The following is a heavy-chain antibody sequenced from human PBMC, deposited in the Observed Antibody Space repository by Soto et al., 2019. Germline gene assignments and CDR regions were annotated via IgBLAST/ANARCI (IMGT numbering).Heavy chain of an antibody. J-gene: IGHJ4*02. CDR3: ASVFMSGTRGYYFDY. CDR2: IYPGDSDT. Sequence: PGESLKISCKGSGYSFTSYWIGWVRQMPGKGLEWMGIIYPGDSDTRYSPSFQGQVTISADKSISTAYLQWSSLKASDTAMYYWASVFMSGTRGYYFDYWGQGTLVIVSS. CDR1: GYSFTSYW. V-gene: IGHV5-51*01. D-gene: IGHD3-16*01.